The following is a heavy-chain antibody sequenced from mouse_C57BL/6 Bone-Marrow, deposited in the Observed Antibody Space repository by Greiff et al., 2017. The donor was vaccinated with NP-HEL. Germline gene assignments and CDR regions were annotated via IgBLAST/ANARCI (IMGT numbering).Heavy chain of an antibody. CDR2: IYPGSGST. J-gene: IGHJ2*01. D-gene: IGHD1-1*01. V-gene: IGHV1-55*01. CDR3: AREVLLRFPFDY. CDR1: GYTFTSYW. Sequence: QVQLQQPGAELVKPGASVKMSCKASGYTFTSYWITWVKQRPGQGLEWIGDIYPGSGSTNYNEKFKSKSTLSADTSSSTAYMQLSSLTSEDSAVYYCAREVLLRFPFDYWGKGITLTVTS.